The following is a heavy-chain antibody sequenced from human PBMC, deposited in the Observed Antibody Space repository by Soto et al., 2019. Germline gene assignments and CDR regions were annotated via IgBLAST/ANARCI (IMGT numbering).Heavy chain of an antibody. CDR2: IFSNDEK. J-gene: IGHJ2*01. CDR3: EWIPGIAAAGRPQVYWYFDL. V-gene: IGHV2-26*01. CDR1: GFSLSTARMG. D-gene: IGHD6-13*01. Sequence: QVTLKESGPVLVKPTETLTLTCTVSGFSLSTARMGVSWIRQPPGKALEWLANIFSNDEKSYSPSLKSRLTITKDTSKSQVVLTMTNMDPVATATYYCEWIPGIAAAGRPQVYWYFDLWGRGTLVTVSS.